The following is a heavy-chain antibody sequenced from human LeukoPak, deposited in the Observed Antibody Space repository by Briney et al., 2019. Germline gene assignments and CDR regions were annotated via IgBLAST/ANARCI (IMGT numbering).Heavy chain of an antibody. J-gene: IGHJ4*02. V-gene: IGHV3-66*01. CDR1: GFTVSSNY. CDR2: IYSGGST. D-gene: IGHD3-10*01. Sequence: PGGSLRLSCTASGFTVSSNYMSWVRQAPGKGLEWVSVIYSGGSTYYADSVKGRFTISRDNSKNTLYLQMNSLRAEDTAVYYCARECNYGFARHFDYWGQGTLVTVSS. CDR3: ARECNYGFARHFDY.